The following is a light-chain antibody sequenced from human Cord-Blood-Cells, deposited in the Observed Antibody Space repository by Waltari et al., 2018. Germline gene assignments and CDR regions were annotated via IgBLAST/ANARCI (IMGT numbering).Light chain of an antibody. J-gene: IGLJ2*01. V-gene: IGLV2-14*01. CDR3: SSYTSSSTVV. CDR1: SSNVGGYNY. CDR2: EVR. Sequence: QSALTQPASVSGSPGQSITISCTGPSSNVGGYNYVSWYQQHPGKAPTLMIYEVRNRPSGVSNRFSGSKYGNTASLTISGLQAEDEADYYCSSYTSSSTVVFGGGTKLTVL.